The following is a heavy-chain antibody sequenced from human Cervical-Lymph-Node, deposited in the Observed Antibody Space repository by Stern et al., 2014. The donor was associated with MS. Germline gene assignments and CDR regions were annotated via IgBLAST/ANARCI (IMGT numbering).Heavy chain of an antibody. CDR1: GYTFTDYS. CDR2: INPNGGRA. V-gene: IGHV1-46*01. D-gene: IGHD1-26*01. Sequence: VQLVESGAEVMKPGASVNVSCKASGYTFTDYSIQWVRQVHGQGLAGMGMINPNGGRATYPRKFRGRVTMTRDTSTATVKMELNSLRSEDTAVYYCARVAPTVGAAYWGQGTLVTVSS. J-gene: IGHJ4*02. CDR3: ARVAPTVGAAY.